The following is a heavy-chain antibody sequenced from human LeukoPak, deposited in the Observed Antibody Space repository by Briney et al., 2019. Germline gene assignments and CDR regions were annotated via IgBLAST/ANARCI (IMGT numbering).Heavy chain of an antibody. CDR2: ISSTGTYI. J-gene: IGHJ5*02. CDR3: ARDPPVVPAAVNWFDP. CDR1: GFTFSSYS. Sequence: GGSLRLSCAASGFTFSSYSMNWVRQAPGKGLEWVSSISSTGTYIYYADSVKGRFTISRDNAKNSLYLQMNSLRAEDTAVYYCARDPPVVPAAVNWFDPWGQGTLVTVSS. V-gene: IGHV3-21*01. D-gene: IGHD2-2*01.